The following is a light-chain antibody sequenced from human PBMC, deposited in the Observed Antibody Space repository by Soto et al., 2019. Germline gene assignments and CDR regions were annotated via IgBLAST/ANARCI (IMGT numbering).Light chain of an antibody. J-gene: IGKJ1*01. CDR3: QQYDNWPWT. V-gene: IGKV1-39*01. Sequence: DIQMTQSPSSLSASVGARVPITCRARQSISRYLNWYQQKPGIAPKLLIYAASSLQSGVPSRFSGSGSGTDFTLTISSLQSEDFAVYYCQQYDNWPWTFGQGTKVDIK. CDR2: AAS. CDR1: QSISRY.